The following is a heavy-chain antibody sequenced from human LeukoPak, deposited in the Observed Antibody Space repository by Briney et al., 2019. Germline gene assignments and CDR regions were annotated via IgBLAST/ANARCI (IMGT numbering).Heavy chain of an antibody. CDR2: INSDGSST. J-gene: IGHJ4*02. CDR3: ARDPTFDYYDSSGFGFDY. CDR1: GFTFSSYW. V-gene: IGHV3-74*01. Sequence: PGGPLRLSCAASGFTFSSYWMHWVRQAPGKGLVWVSRINSDGSSTSYADSVKGRFTISRDNAKNTLYLQMNSLRAEDTAVYYCARDPTFDYYDSSGFGFDYWGQGTLVTVSS. D-gene: IGHD3-22*01.